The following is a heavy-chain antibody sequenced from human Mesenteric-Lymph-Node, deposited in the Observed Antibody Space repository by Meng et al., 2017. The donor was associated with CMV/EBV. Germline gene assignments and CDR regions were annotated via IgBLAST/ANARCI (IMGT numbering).Heavy chain of an antibody. D-gene: IGHD2-2*01. CDR1: GFTFSRHA. Sequence: GESLKISCAASGFTFSRHAMSWVRQAPGKGLEWVSVIYSGGSDTYYADSVKGRFTISRDNSKNTLYLQMNSLRGEDTAVYFCAKGCSVTSCYGPNGSWGQGTLVTVSS. V-gene: IGHV3-23*03. CDR2: IYSGGSDT. J-gene: IGHJ5*02. CDR3: AKGCSVTSCYGPNGS.